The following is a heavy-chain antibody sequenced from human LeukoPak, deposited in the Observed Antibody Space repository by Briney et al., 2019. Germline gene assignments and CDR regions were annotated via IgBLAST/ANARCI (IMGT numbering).Heavy chain of an antibody. CDR3: ARVGGLYYDSRFDY. CDR2: IRYDGSNK. CDR1: RFTFSSYG. V-gene: IGHV3-33*08. J-gene: IGHJ4*02. D-gene: IGHD3-22*01. Sequence: GRSLRLSCAASRFTFSSYGMHWVRQAPGKGLEWVAFIRYDGSNKYYADSVKGRFTISRDNSKNTLYLQMNSLRAEDTAVYYCARVGGLYYDSRFDYWGQGTLVTVSS.